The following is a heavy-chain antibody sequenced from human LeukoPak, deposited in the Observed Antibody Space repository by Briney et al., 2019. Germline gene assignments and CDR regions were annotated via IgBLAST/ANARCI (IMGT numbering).Heavy chain of an antibody. J-gene: IGHJ4*02. V-gene: IGHV3-9*01. CDR1: GFTFDDYA. D-gene: IGHD3-9*01. Sequence: GRSLRLSRAASGFTFDDYAMHWVRQAPGKGLEWVSGISWNSGSIGYADSVKGRFTISRDNAKNSLYLQMNSLRAEDTALYYCAKDRDDILTGSFDYWGQGTLVTVSS. CDR2: ISWNSGSI. CDR3: AKDRDDILTGSFDY.